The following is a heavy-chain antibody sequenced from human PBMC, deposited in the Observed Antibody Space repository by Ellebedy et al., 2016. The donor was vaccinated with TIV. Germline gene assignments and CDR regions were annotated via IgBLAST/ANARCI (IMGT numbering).Heavy chain of an antibody. V-gene: IGHV3-23*01. D-gene: IGHD2-8*02. CDR2: IRSGGDT. Sequence: PGGSLRLSCAASGFTFSSSAMSWVRQAPGMGLEWVSSIRSGGDTFYADSVKGRFTISRDISESTLYLQMNSLTVEDTALYYCATTTGYCTGWFGRNDYWGQGTLVTVSS. CDR1: GFTFSSSA. CDR3: ATTTGYCTGWFGRNDY. J-gene: IGHJ4*02.